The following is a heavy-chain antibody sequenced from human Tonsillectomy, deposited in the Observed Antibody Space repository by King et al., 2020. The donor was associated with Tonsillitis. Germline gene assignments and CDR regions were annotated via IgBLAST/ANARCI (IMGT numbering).Heavy chain of an antibody. Sequence: VQLVESGGGLVQPGGSLRLSCAASEFTFSNYVMSCVRQAPGKGLEWDSSISDICDRTYYADSVKGRFTISRDNSKDTLYLQMNSLRADDTALYYCARDLGRSGVGATLVDWGQGTLV. V-gene: IGHV3-23*04. J-gene: IGHJ4*02. CDR1: EFTFSNYV. CDR3: ARDLGRSGVGATLVD. D-gene: IGHD1-26*01. CDR2: ISDICDRT.